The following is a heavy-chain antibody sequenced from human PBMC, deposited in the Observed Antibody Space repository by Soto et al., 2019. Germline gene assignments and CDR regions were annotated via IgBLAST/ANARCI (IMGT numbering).Heavy chain of an antibody. Sequence: QVQVVESGGGVVQPGRSLRLSCAVSGFAFSSYAMHWVRQAPGKGLEWVTVISYDGSSKYYADSVKGRFTISRDNSKNTLYLQMNSLRAEDTAVYYCAREIERLLGYWGQGTLVTVSS. J-gene: IGHJ4*02. D-gene: IGHD3-3*01. CDR3: AREIERLLGY. V-gene: IGHV3-30-3*01. CDR2: ISYDGSSK. CDR1: GFAFSSYA.